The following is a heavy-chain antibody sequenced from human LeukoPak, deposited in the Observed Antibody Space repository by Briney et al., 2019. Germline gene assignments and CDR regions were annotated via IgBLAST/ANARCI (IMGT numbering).Heavy chain of an antibody. CDR2: IYHTGTT. CDR3: ASSHWGSYRYDFDS. Sequence: SQTLSLTCTVSGGSISSGGYYWSWIRQPPGEGLEWIGYIYHTGTTSYNPSLKSRVTISVDTSKNQFSLRLNSVTAADTAVYYCASSHWGSYRYDFDSWGQGTLVTVSS. V-gene: IGHV4-30-2*01. D-gene: IGHD3-16*02. J-gene: IGHJ4*02. CDR1: GGSISSGGYY.